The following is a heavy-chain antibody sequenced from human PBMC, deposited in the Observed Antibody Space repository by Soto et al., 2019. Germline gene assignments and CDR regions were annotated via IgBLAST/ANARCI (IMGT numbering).Heavy chain of an antibody. J-gene: IGHJ5*02. V-gene: IGHV4-30-4*01. CDR3: ARGVTVFGLVSRSWFYP. Sequence: SETLSLTCTVSGGSISSGDYSWSWVRQSPGKGLEWIGHIYNSGITYYNPSLKSRVVSSIDASRNQFSLRLNSLTAADRAVYFCARGVTVFGLVSRSWFYPWGQGTVVTVSS. CDR2: IYNSGIT. CDR1: GGSISSGDYS. D-gene: IGHD3-3*01.